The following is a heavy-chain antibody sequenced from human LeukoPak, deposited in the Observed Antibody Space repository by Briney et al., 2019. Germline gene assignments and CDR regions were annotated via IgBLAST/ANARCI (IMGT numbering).Heavy chain of an antibody. CDR1: GGSISTYY. D-gene: IGHD3-10*01. Sequence: SETLSLTCTVAGGSISTYYWSWIRQSAGNGLEWIGRVYISGSTNYNPSLKSLVTMSVDTSKNHFALKLRFLTSTDTAFYYCARNPPSSQWFDPWGQGTLVIVASGLDVWGQGTTVTVSS. V-gene: IGHV4-4*07. CDR2: VYISGST. J-gene: IGHJ6*02. CDR3: ARNPPSSQWFDPWGQGTLVIVASGLDV.